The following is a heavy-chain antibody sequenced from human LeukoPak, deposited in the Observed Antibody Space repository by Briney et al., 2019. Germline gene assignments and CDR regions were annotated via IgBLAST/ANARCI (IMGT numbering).Heavy chain of an antibody. V-gene: IGHV3-23*01. CDR3: AKYSWDDGGDGTEYFQH. D-gene: IGHD2-21*02. CDR2: ISGSGGST. CDR1: GFTFSSYA. J-gene: IGHJ1*01. Sequence: SGGSLRLSCAASGFTFSSYAMSWVRQAPGKGLEWVSSISGSGGSTYYADSVKGRFTISRDNSKNTLYLQMNSLRAEDTAVYYCAKYSWDDGGDGTEYFQHWGQGTLVTVSS.